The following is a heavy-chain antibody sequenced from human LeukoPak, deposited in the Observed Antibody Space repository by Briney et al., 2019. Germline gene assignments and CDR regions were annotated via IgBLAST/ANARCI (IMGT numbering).Heavy chain of an antibody. V-gene: IGHV3-30*02. J-gene: IGHJ4*02. Sequence: XXXXFIRYDGSNKYYADSVKGRFTISRDNSKNTLYLQMNSLRAEDTAVYYCAKFLAAAGISPFDYWGQGTLVTVSS. CDR2: IRYDGSNK. D-gene: IGHD6-13*01. CDR3: AKFLAAAGISPFDY.